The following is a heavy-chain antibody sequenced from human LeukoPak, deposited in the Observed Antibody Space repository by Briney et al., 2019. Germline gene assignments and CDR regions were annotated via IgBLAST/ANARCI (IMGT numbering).Heavy chain of an antibody. CDR3: TRGSSGFSYYSAMDV. CDR2: INSDGSSR. CDR1: GFPFNNYW. D-gene: IGHD3-10*01. J-gene: IGHJ6*02. Sequence: GGSLRLSCAASGFPFNNYWIHWVRQAPGRGLVWVSRINSDGSSRHFADSVKGRFTISRENAKNTVYLQMNSLRGDDTAVYYCTRGSSGFSYYSAMDVWGQGTTVTVSS. V-gene: IGHV3-74*01.